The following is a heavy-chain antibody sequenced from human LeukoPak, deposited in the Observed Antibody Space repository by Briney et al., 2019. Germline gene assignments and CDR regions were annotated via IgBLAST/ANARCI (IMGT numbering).Heavy chain of an antibody. CDR2: LFHTRGA. V-gene: IGHV4-59*01. CDR1: GGSISGYY. D-gene: IGHD1-1*01. J-gene: IGHJ4*02. Sequence: SETLSLTCAVSGGSISGYYWSWSRQSPGRGVEWIGNLFHTRGAWYKSSLKSRVTTSVDTSKNEFSLKLSSVTAADTAVYYCARTSNYWSPYFDYWGQGALVTVSS. CDR3: ARTSNYWSPYFDY.